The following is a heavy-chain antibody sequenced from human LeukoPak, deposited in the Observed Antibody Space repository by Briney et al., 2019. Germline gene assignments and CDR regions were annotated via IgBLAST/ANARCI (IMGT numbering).Heavy chain of an antibody. CDR1: GFTFDDYA. Sequence: PGRSLRLSCAASGFTFDDYAMHWVRQAPGKGLEWVSGISWDSGSIGYADSVKGLFTISRDNAKNSLYLQMNSLRPEDTALYYCAKGMRYDFWSGFPASIHWGQGTLATVSS. CDR3: AKGMRYDFWSGFPASIH. D-gene: IGHD3-3*01. J-gene: IGHJ4*02. CDR2: ISWDSGSI. V-gene: IGHV3-9*01.